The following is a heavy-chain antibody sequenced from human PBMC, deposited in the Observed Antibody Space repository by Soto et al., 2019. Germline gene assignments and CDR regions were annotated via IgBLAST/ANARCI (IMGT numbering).Heavy chain of an antibody. J-gene: IGHJ5*02. CDR3: ARIVKVVTMVRGARAPNWFDP. Sequence: QVTLKESGPVLVKPTETLTLTCTVSGFSLSNARMGVSWIRQPPGKALEWLAHIFSNDEKSYSTSLKSRLTISKDTSKSQVVLTMTNMDPVDIATYYCARIVKVVTMVRGARAPNWFDPWGQGTLVTVSS. D-gene: IGHD3-10*01. CDR1: GFSLSNARMG. CDR2: IFSNDEK. V-gene: IGHV2-26*01.